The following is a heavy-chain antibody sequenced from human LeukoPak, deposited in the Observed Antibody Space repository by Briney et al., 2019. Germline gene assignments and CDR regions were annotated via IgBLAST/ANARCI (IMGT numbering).Heavy chain of an antibody. V-gene: IGHV3-64*01. CDR1: GFTFSSYG. Sequence: QPGGSLRLSCAASGFTFSSYGMHWVRQAPGKGLEYVSAISSNGGSTYYANSVKGRFTISRDNSKNTLYLQMGSLRAEDMAVYYCARAPVDVVVPAAMSSDYWGQGTLVTVSS. D-gene: IGHD2-2*01. CDR3: ARAPVDVVVPAAMSSDY. J-gene: IGHJ4*02. CDR2: ISSNGGST.